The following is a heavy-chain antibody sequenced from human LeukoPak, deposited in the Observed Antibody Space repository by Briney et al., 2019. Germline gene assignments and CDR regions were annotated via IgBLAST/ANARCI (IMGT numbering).Heavy chain of an antibody. CDR3: ARDAVTPGVGYYYYYMDV. Sequence: SETLSLTCTVSGGSISSGYYYWNWIRQPAGKGLEWIGRIYTSGSTDYNPSLKSRVTISVDTSKNQFSLKLSSVTAADTAVYYCARDAVTPGVGYYYYYMDVWGKGTTVTISS. CDR2: IYTSGST. V-gene: IGHV4-61*02. CDR1: GGSISSGYYY. J-gene: IGHJ6*03. D-gene: IGHD2-8*01.